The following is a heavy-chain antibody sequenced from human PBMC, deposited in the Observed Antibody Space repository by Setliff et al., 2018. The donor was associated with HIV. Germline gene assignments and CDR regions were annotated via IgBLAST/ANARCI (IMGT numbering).Heavy chain of an antibody. V-gene: IGHV3-21*06. Sequence: GESLKISCAASGFILNNYAVSWVRQAPGKGLEWVSGINSRGTYIYYADSVKGRFIISRDNDKNLVYLQMNTLRADDTAVYYCAPMAAAYYDESGGPWGQGTMVTVSS. CDR1: GFILNNYA. J-gene: IGHJ3*01. CDR3: APMAAAYYDESGGP. CDR2: INSRGTYI. D-gene: IGHD3-22*01.